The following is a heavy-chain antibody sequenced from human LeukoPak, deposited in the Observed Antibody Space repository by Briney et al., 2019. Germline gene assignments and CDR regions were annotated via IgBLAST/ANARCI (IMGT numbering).Heavy chain of an antibody. Sequence: GGSLRLSCAASGFTVSSNYMSWVRQAPGKGLEWVSVIYSGGSTYYADSVKGRFTISRDNSKNTLYLQMNSLRAEDTAVYYCARDQGSSSWYDWFDPWGQGTLVTVSS. J-gene: IGHJ5*02. CDR3: ARDQGSSSWYDWFDP. CDR1: GFTVSSNY. CDR2: IYSGGST. D-gene: IGHD6-13*01. V-gene: IGHV3-53*01.